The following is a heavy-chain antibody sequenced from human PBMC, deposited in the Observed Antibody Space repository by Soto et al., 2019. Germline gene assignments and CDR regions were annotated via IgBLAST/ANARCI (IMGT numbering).Heavy chain of an antibody. Sequence: GGSLRLSCAASGFTFDDYTMHWVRQAPGKGLEWVSLISWDGGSTYYADSVKGRFTISRDNSKNSLYLQMNSLRTEDTALYYCAKDLGYCSSTSCYGPQRGMEVWGQGTTVTVSS. CDR1: GFTFDDYT. CDR2: ISWDGGST. CDR3: AKDLGYCSSTSCYGPQRGMEV. V-gene: IGHV3-43*01. D-gene: IGHD2-2*01. J-gene: IGHJ6*02.